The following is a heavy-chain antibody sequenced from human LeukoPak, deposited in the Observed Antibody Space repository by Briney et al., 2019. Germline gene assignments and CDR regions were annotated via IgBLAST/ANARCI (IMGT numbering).Heavy chain of an antibody. CDR3: ARLPEYYYDSSGYFP. CDR2: IYYSGST. V-gene: IGHV4-59*01. J-gene: IGHJ5*02. D-gene: IGHD3-22*01. CDR1: GGSISSYY. Sequence: PSETLSLTCTVSGGSISSYYWSWIRQPPGKGLEWIGYIYYSGSTNYNPSLKSRVTISVDTSKNQFSLKLSSVTAADTAVYYSARLPEYYYDSSGYFPWGQGTLVTVSS.